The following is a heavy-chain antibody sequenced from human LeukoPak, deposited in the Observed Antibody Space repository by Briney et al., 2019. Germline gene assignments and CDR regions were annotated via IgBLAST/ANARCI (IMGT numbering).Heavy chain of an antibody. J-gene: IGHJ4*02. CDR2: IWYDGSNK. CDR3: ARESRIPARPTHYDY. V-gene: IGHV3-33*01. Sequence: GGSLRLSCAASGFTFSYYGMHWVRQAPGKGLEWVAVIWYDGSNKYYADSVKGRFTISRDNSKNTLYLQMNSLRAEDTAVYYCARESRIPARPTHYDYWGQGTLVTVSS. CDR1: GFTFSYYG. D-gene: IGHD6-6*01.